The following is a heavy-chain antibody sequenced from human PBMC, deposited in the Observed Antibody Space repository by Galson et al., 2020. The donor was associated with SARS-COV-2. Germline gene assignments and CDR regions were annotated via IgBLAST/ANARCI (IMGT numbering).Heavy chain of an antibody. D-gene: IGHD6-25*01. CDR1: GFTFSSYG. CDR2: ISYDGSNK. J-gene: IGHJ6*02. V-gene: IGHV3-30*18. CDR3: AKEGSSGIKTNYYYYGMDV. Sequence: GGSLRLSCAASGFTFSSYGMHWVRQAPGKWLGWVAVISYDGSNKYYADSVKGRFTIARDNSKNTLYLQRNSLRAEETAVYYCAKEGSSGIKTNYYYYGMDVWGQGPTVTVSS.